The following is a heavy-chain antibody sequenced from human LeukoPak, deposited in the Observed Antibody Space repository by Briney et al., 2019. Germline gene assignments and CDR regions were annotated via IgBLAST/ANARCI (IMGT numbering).Heavy chain of an antibody. Sequence: GRSLRLSCAASGFAFNNYAINWVRQAPGKGLEWVSTITLSSNNTYYADSVKGRFTISRDNSRTTLSLQMNSLRGDDTAVYYCAKGPLYCSGTSCYSVDYWGQGTLVTVSS. CDR2: ITLSSNNT. J-gene: IGHJ4*02. CDR3: AKGPLYCSGTSCYSVDY. CDR1: GFAFNNYA. V-gene: IGHV3-23*01. D-gene: IGHD2-15*01.